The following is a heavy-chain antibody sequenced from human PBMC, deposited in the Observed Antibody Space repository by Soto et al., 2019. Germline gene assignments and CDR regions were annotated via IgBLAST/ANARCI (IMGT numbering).Heavy chain of an antibody. CDR1: GGSFSGYY. Sequence: QVQLQQWGAGLLKPSETLSLTCAVYGGSFSGYYWSWFRKPPGKGVEWIGEISHSGSTNYNPSLTSRVIISVDTSKNQFSLKLSSVTAADTAVYYCARGKVGYWSSNSCRAIYGMDVWGQGTTVTVAS. CDR2: ISHSGST. V-gene: IGHV4-34*01. D-gene: IGHD2-2*01. J-gene: IGHJ6*02. CDR3: ARGKVGYWSSNSCRAIYGMDV.